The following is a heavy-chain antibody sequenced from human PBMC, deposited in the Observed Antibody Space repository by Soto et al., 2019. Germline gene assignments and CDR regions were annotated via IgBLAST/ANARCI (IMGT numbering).Heavy chain of an antibody. Sequence: QVQLVQSGAEVKKPGASVKVSFKASGYSFTSYDISWVREAPGQGIEWMGWISAYNGNTNYAQKLQGRVTMTTDTSTSTAYMELRSLRSDDTAVYYCARDRSYETTGPLNWFDPWGQGTLVTVSS. CDR2: ISAYNGNT. CDR1: GYSFTSYD. J-gene: IGHJ5*02. V-gene: IGHV1-18*01. D-gene: IGHD4-4*01. CDR3: ARDRSYETTGPLNWFDP.